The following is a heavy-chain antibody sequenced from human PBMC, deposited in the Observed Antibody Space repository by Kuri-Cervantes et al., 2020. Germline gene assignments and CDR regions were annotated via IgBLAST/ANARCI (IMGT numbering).Heavy chain of an antibody. D-gene: IGHD5-18*01. Sequence: GGSLRLSCAASGFTFNSYSINWVRQPPGKGLEWVSSISPTSSHIYYADSVKGRFTISRDNAKNSVYLQMNSLRAEDTAVYYCARVAVGIQLWNYYYYGMDVWGQGTTVTVSS. CDR3: ARVAVGIQLWNYYYYGMDV. J-gene: IGHJ6*02. V-gene: IGHV3-21*04. CDR1: GFTFNSYS. CDR2: ISPTSSHI.